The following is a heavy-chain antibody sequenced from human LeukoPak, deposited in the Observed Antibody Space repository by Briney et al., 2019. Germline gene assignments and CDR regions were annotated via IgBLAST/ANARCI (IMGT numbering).Heavy chain of an antibody. V-gene: IGHV4-30-4*08. CDR2: IYYSGST. Sequence: SETLSLTCTVCGGSISSGDYYWSWIRQPPGKGLEWIGYIYYSGSTYYNPSLKSRVTISVDTSKNQFSLKLSSVTAADTAVYYCARELSVVVPAATFDYFDYWGQGTLVTVSS. CDR3: ARELSVVVPAATFDYFDY. CDR1: GGSISSGDYY. D-gene: IGHD2-2*01. J-gene: IGHJ4*02.